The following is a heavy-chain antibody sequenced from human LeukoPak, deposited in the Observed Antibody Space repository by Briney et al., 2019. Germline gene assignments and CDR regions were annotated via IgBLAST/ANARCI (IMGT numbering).Heavy chain of an antibody. J-gene: IGHJ6*03. CDR3: AKEASIIGTTYHYYYMDV. Sequence: PGGSLRLSCAASEFTVSSNYMTWVRQAPGKGLEWGSVIYSGGSTYYADSVKGRFTISRDNYKHTLYLQMNSLRAEDTAVYYCAKEASIIGTTYHYYYMDVWGKGTTVTVSS. V-gene: IGHV3-53*01. D-gene: IGHD1-7*01. CDR1: EFTVSSNY. CDR2: IYSGGST.